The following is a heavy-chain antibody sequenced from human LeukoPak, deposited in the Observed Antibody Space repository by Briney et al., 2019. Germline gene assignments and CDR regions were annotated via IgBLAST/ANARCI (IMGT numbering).Heavy chain of an antibody. CDR2: INHSGST. CDR1: GGPFSGYY. Sequence: SETLSLTCAVYGGPFSGYYWSWIRQPPGKGLEWIGEINHSGSTNYNPSLKSRVTISVDTSKNQFSLKLSSVTAADTAVYYCAIRYDSSGYYYFDYWGQGTLVTVSS. CDR3: AIRYDSSGYYYFDY. D-gene: IGHD3-22*01. J-gene: IGHJ4*02. V-gene: IGHV4-34*01.